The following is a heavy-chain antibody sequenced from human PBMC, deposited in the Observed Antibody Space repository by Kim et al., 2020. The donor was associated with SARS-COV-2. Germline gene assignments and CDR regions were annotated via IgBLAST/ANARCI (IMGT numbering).Heavy chain of an antibody. Sequence: ASVKVSCKASGYTFTGYYMHWVRQAPGQGLEWMGRINPNSGGTNYAQKFQGRVTMTRDTSISTAYMELSRLRSDDTAVYYCARVPLYGSGSYYRTRLYYFDYWGQGTLVTVSS. J-gene: IGHJ4*02. CDR3: ARVPLYGSGSYYRTRLYYFDY. V-gene: IGHV1-2*06. D-gene: IGHD3-10*01. CDR2: INPNSGGT. CDR1: GYTFTGYY.